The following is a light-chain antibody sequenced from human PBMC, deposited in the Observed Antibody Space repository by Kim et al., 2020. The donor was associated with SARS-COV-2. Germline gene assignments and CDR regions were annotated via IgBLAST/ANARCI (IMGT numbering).Light chain of an antibody. CDR3: NSRDSNDNVV. CDR1: SLRTYY. V-gene: IGLV3-19*01. Sequence: VALGQTVSITSQADSLRTYYATWYQKKPGPAPILVIYGKNNRPSGIPGRFSGSSSGNTASLTITGTQAGDEADYYCNSRDSNDNVVFGGGTQLTVL. CDR2: GKN. J-gene: IGLJ2*01.